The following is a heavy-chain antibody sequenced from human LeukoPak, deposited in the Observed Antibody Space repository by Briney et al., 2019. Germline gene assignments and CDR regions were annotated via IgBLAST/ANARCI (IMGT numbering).Heavy chain of an antibody. CDR1: GFTFTSSA. Sequence: VASVKVSCKASGFTFTSSAMQWVRQARGQRLEWIGWIVVGSGNTNYAKKFQERVTITRDMSTSTAYMELSSLRYEDTAVYYCAADPRWSGYYLDAFDIWGQGTMVTVSS. J-gene: IGHJ3*02. CDR3: AADPRWSGYYLDAFDI. D-gene: IGHD3-3*01. CDR2: IVVGSGNT. V-gene: IGHV1-58*02.